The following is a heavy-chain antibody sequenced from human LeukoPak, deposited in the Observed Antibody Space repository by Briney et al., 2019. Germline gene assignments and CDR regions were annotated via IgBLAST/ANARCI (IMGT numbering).Heavy chain of an antibody. V-gene: IGHV3-7*01. J-gene: IGHJ6*02. D-gene: IGHD6-25*01. CDR2: IKPEGSER. CDR1: GFTFSIFW. CDR3: TRNRGLDV. Sequence: GGSLRLSCAASGFTFSIFWMSWFRQPLGKGLEWVANIKPEGSERYYVDSVKGRFTISRDNAKTSLYLQMNILRAEETAGYYCTRNRGLDVWGQGTTVTVSS.